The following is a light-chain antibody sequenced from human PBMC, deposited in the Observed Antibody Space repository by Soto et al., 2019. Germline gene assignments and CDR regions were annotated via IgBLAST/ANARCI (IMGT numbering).Light chain of an antibody. Sequence: EIVFTQSPGTLSLSPGERATLSCWASQNVLSNYLAWYQQKPGQAPRLLIYGASTRATGIPDRFGGSGSGTDFTLTISRXEPEDFAVYYCQQYSFLPRTFGQGTKVDIK. J-gene: IGKJ1*01. CDR3: QQYSFLPRT. CDR1: QNVLSNY. V-gene: IGKV3-20*01. CDR2: GAS.